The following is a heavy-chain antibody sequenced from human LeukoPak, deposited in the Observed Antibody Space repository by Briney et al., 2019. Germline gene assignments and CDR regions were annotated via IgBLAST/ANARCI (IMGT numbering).Heavy chain of an antibody. V-gene: IGHV1-8*03. CDR3: ARDTPTSMIGRWADAFDI. CDR1: GYTFTSYD. D-gene: IGHD3-22*01. CDR2: MNPNSGNT. J-gene: IGHJ3*02. Sequence: ASVKVSCKASGYTFTSYDINWVRQATGQGLEWMGWMNPNSGNTGYAQKFQGRVTITRNTSISTAYMELSSLRSEDTAVYYCARDTPTSMIGRWADAFDIWGQGTMVTVSS.